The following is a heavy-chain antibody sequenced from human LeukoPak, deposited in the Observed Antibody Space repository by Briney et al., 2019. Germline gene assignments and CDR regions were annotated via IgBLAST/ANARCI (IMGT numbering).Heavy chain of an antibody. CDR2: IYYSGST. Sequence: SETLSLTCTVSGGSISSSSYYWGWIRQPPGKGLEWIGSIYYSGSTYYNPSLKSRVTISVDTSKNQFSLKLSSVTAADTAVYYCARDSSGGGYYYMDVWGKGTTVSVSS. D-gene: IGHD6-19*01. CDR1: GGSISSSSYY. V-gene: IGHV4-39*07. J-gene: IGHJ6*03. CDR3: ARDSSGGGYYYMDV.